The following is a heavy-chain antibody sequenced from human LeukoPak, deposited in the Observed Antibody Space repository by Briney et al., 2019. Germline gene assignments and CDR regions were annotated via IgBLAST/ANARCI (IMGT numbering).Heavy chain of an antibody. D-gene: IGHD4-17*01. CDR1: GGSFSGYY. CDR3: ASSAARLRGHGMDV. CDR2: INHSGST. V-gene: IGHV4-34*01. Sequence: SETQSLTCAVYGGSFSGYYWSWIRQPPGKGLEWIGEINHSGSTNYNPSLKSRVTISVDTSKNQFSLKLSSVTAADTAVYYCASSAARLRGHGMDVWGQGTTVTVSS. J-gene: IGHJ6*02.